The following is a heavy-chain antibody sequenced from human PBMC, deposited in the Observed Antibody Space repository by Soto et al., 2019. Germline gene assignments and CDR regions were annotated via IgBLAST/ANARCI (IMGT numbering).Heavy chain of an antibody. CDR3: AKDLDTVTADY. CDR2: ISYDGSNK. Sequence: GGSLRLSCAASGFTFSSYGMHWVRRAPGKGLEWVAVISYDGSNKYYADSVKGRFTISRDNSKNTLYLQMNSLRAEDTAVYYCAKDLDTVTADYWGQGTLVTVSS. CDR1: GFTFSSYG. V-gene: IGHV3-30*18. D-gene: IGHD2-21*02. J-gene: IGHJ4*02.